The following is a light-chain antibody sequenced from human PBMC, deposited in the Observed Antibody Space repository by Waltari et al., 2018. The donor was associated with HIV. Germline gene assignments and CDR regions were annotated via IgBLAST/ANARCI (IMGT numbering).Light chain of an antibody. Sequence: QTALTQPASVSGSPGQSITISCTGTSSDVGAYNLVSWYQQNPGKAPRLIIYDVSERPAGVSNRFTGSKSGNPASLTISGLQAEDEADYYCCSYVSEIVPCVFGGGTKLTVL. V-gene: IGLV2-23*02. CDR1: SSDVGAYNL. CDR2: DVS. J-gene: IGLJ3*02. CDR3: CSYVSEIVPCV.